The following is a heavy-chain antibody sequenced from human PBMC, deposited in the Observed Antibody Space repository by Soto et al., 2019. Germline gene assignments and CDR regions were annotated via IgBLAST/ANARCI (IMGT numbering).Heavy chain of an antibody. Sequence: ASVKVSCKASGYTFTGYYMHWVRQAPGQGLEWMGWINPNSGGTNYAQKFQGWVTMTRDTSISTAYMELSRLRADDTVVYYCARDRYLGERYNWFDPWGQGTLVTVSS. D-gene: IGHD3-16*02. CDR1: GYTFTGYY. CDR2: INPNSGGT. V-gene: IGHV1-2*04. J-gene: IGHJ5*02. CDR3: ARDRYLGERYNWFDP.